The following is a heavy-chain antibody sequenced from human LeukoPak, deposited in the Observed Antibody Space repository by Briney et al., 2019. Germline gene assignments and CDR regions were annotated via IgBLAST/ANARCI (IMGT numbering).Heavy chain of an antibody. CDR1: GFTVSSNY. J-gene: IGHJ1*01. D-gene: IGHD3-3*01. CDR2: IFSGGNT. CDR3: ARAPSEVGGYYPEYFRH. V-gene: IGHV3-53*01. Sequence: GGSLRLSCAASGFTVSSNYMNWVRQAPGKRLEWVSVIFSGGNTYYADSVKGRFTISRDNAKNTVSLQMNSLRADDTGVYYCARAPSEVGGYYPEYFRHWGQGTLVTVSS.